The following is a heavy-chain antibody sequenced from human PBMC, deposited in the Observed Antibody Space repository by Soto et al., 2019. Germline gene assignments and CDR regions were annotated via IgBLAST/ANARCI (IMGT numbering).Heavy chain of an antibody. V-gene: IGHV4-30-4*01. D-gene: IGHD2-2*02. CDR1: GGSINSGDYY. J-gene: IGHJ4*02. Sequence: SETLSLTCTVSGGSINSGDYYWSWIRQPPGKGLEWIGNIYYNGITSYNPSLKSRVTISVDRSKNQFSLKLSSVTAADTAVYYCASTLIYSYFDYWGPGTLVTV. CDR2: IYYNGIT. CDR3: ASTLIYSYFDY.